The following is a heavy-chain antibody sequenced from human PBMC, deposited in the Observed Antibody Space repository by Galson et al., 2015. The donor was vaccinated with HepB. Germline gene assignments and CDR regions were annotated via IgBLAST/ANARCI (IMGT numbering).Heavy chain of an antibody. D-gene: IGHD7-27*01. CDR1: GFTVSSNY. CDR2: IYSGGT. Sequence: SLRLSCAASGFTVSSNYMGWVRQVPGKGLEWVSVIYSGGTYYADSVKGRFTISRHNSKNTLYLQMNSLRAEDTAVYYCARGDWGRPSGYWGQGTLVTVSS. V-gene: IGHV3-53*04. J-gene: IGHJ4*02. CDR3: ARGDWGRPSGY.